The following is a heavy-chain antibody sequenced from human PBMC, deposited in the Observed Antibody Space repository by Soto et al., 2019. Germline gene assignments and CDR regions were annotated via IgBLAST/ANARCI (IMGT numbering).Heavy chain of an antibody. Sequence: SETLSLTCAVYGGSFSGYYWSWIRQPPGKGLEWIGEINHSGSTNYNPSLKSRVTISVDTSKNQFSLKLSSVTAADTAVYYCAREGVGPFDPRSDYWGQGTLVTGSS. CDR2: INHSGST. CDR3: AREGVGPFDPRSDY. J-gene: IGHJ4*02. D-gene: IGHD3-3*01. V-gene: IGHV4-34*01. CDR1: GGSFSGYY.